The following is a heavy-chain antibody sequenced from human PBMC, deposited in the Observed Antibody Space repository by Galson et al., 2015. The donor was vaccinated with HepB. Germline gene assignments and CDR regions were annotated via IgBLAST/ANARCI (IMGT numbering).Heavy chain of an antibody. CDR1: GYTFTSYA. CDR2: INTNTGNP. V-gene: IGHV7-4-1*02. J-gene: IGHJ4*02. Sequence: SVKVSCKASGYTFTSYALNWVRQAPGQGLEWMGWINTNTGNPTYAQGLTRRFVFSLDTSVGTAYLQISSLKAEDSAVYYCARSPRSTVTSYFFDNWGQGALVTVSS. CDR3: ARSPRSTVTSYFFDN. D-gene: IGHD4-17*01.